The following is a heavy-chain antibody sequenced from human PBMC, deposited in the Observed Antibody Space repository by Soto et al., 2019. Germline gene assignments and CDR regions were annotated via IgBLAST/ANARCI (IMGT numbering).Heavy chain of an antibody. V-gene: IGHV3-23*01. CDR1: GITFTKYA. CDR3: VGDYGGLEGFDI. D-gene: IGHD4-17*01. CDR2: IRGSGGGT. J-gene: IGHJ3*02. Sequence: EVQLLESGGGLVQPGGSLRLSCAASGITFTKYAMAWVRQAPEKGLEWVSGIRGSGGGTYYADSVKGRFTISRDNSKNTRFMQMNSLRAEDTAKYYCVGDYGGLEGFDIWGQGTMVTVSS.